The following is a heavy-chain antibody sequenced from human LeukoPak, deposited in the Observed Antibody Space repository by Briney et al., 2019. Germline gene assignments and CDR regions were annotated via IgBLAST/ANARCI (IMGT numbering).Heavy chain of an antibody. J-gene: IGHJ4*02. Sequence: GASVKVSCKASGYTFTGYYMHWVRQAPGQGLEWMGWINPNSGGTNYAQKFQCRVTMTRDTSISTAYMELSRLRSDDTAVYYCARDLVRIAARSPGGYWGQGTLVTVSS. CDR1: GYTFTGYY. CDR2: INPNSGGT. D-gene: IGHD6-6*01. V-gene: IGHV1-2*02. CDR3: ARDLVRIAARSPGGY.